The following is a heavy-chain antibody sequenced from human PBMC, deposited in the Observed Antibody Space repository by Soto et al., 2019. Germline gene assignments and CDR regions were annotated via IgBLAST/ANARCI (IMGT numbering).Heavy chain of an antibody. CDR1: GFTFSSYA. D-gene: IGHD1-1*01. Sequence: PGGSLRLSCAASGFTFSSYAMSWVRQAPGKGLEWVSAISGSGGSTYYADSVKGRFTISRDNSKDTLYLQMNSLRAEDTAVYYCARAGTGSPIYYFDYWGQGTLVTVSS. CDR2: ISGSGGST. V-gene: IGHV3-23*01. J-gene: IGHJ4*02. CDR3: ARAGTGSPIYYFDY.